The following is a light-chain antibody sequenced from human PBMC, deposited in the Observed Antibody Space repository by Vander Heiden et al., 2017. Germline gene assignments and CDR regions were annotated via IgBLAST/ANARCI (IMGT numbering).Light chain of an antibody. J-gene: IGLJ3*02. Sequence: SSELTQDPAVSVALGQTVRITCPGDSLRSHYASWHQQKPGQAPALAISGKNNRPSGIPDRFSGSSSGNTASLAITGAQAEDEADYYCNSRDSSGNHLRVFGGGTKLTVL. V-gene: IGLV3-19*01. CDR1: SLRSHY. CDR2: GKN. CDR3: NSRDSSGNHLRV.